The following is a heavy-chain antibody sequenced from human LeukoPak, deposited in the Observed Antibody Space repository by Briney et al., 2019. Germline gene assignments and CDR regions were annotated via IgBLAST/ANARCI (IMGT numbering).Heavy chain of an antibody. CDR3: AREGSMVRGVIIGRWFDP. J-gene: IGHJ5*02. CDR2: IYYSGST. CDR1: GASITNYY. D-gene: IGHD3-10*01. V-gene: IGHV4-59*01. Sequence: KPSETLSLTCSVSGASITNYYWSWIRQAPGKGLEWIGYIYYSGSTNYNPSLKSRVTISVDTSKNQFSLKLSSVTAADTAVYYCAREGSMVRGVIIGRWFDPWGQGTLVTVSS.